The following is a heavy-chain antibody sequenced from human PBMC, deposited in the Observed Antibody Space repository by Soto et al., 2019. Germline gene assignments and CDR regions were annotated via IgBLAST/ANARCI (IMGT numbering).Heavy chain of an antibody. V-gene: IGHV5-10-1*01. J-gene: IGHJ5*02. CDR2: IDPSDSYT. Sequence: SLKISCKGSGYSFTSYWISWVRQMPGKGLEWMGRIDPSDSYTKYSPSFQGHVTMSADKSISTAYLQWSSLKASDTAIYYCAKGYSSSWYWLDPWGQGTLVTVSS. D-gene: IGHD6-13*01. CDR1: GYSFTSYW. CDR3: AKGYSSSWYWLDP.